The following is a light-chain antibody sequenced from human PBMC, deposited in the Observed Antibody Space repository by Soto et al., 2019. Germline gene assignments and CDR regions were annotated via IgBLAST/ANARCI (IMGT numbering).Light chain of an antibody. J-gene: IGLJ1*01. Sequence: QSALTQPRSVSGSPGQSVTISCPGTSSDVGGYNYVSSYQQHPGKAPQLMIYDVSKRPSGVPDRFSGSKSGNAASLTISGLQAEEESDYYCCSYAGSDTCAVFGTGTRSPP. CDR1: SSDVGGYNY. V-gene: IGLV2-11*01. CDR3: CSYAGSDTCAV. CDR2: DVS.